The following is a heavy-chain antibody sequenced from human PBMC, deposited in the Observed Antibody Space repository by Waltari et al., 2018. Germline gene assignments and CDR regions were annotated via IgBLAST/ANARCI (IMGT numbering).Heavy chain of an antibody. V-gene: IGHV4-61*02. Sequence: QVQLQESGLGLVEPSQTLSLPCTVSGGSISSGQYYRSRIRRPAGRGLEWIARFHTSGSTEYSPSLRSRVTISIDTSKNQLSLRLTSVTAADTAVYYCARSAYCDGSTACDLVASWGQGKLVTISP. CDR3: ARSAYCDGSTACDLVAS. CDR2: FHTSGST. CDR1: GGSISSGQYY. D-gene: IGHD2-21*01. J-gene: IGHJ4*02.